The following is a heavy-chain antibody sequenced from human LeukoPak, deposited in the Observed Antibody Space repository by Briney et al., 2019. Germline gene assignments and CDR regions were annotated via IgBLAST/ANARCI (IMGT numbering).Heavy chain of an antibody. Sequence: ASVKVSCKASGYTFTNYYFHWVRQAPGQGLEWVGIINPTGTSTSYGQKFQGRVTMTWDTSTSTVYMELSGLRSEDTAVYYCARDGKYYDRSGFHNPVDTWFDPWGQGTQVTVSS. CDR2: INPTGTST. CDR3: ARDGKYYDRSGFHNPVDTWFDP. D-gene: IGHD3-22*01. J-gene: IGHJ5*02. V-gene: IGHV1-46*01. CDR1: GYTFTNYY.